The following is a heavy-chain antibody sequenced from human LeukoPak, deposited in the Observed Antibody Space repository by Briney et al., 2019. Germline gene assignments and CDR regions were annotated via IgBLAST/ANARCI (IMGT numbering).Heavy chain of an antibody. D-gene: IGHD6-13*01. CDR1: GFTFDDYA. J-gene: IGHJ4*02. V-gene: IGHV3-9*01. CDR2: ISWNSGSI. Sequence: TGGSLRLSCAASGFTFDDYAMHWVRQAPGKGLEWVSGISWNSGSIGYADSVKGRFTISRDNAKNSLYLQMNSLRAEDTALYYCAKDDSSTPRYYFDYWGQGTLVTVSS. CDR3: AKDDSSTPRYYFDY.